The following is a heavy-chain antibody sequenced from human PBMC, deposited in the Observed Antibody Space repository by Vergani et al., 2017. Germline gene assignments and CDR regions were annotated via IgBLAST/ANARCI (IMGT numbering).Heavy chain of an antibody. J-gene: IGHJ3*02. D-gene: IGHD3-10*01. CDR2: IRYDGSNK. V-gene: IGHV3-30*02. CDR1: GFTFSSYG. CDR3: AKGPYYDGSGSYYSSGGAFDI. Sequence: QVQLVESGGGVVQPGGSLRLSCAASGFTFSSYGMHWVRQAPGKGLEWVAFIRYDGSNKYYADSVKGRFTISRDNSKNTLYLQMNSLRAEDTAVYYCAKGPYYDGSGSYYSSGGAFDIWGQGTMVTVSS.